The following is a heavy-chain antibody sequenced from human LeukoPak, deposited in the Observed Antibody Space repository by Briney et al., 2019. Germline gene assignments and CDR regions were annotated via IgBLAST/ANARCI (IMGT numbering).Heavy chain of an antibody. V-gene: IGHV1-24*01. Sequence: ASVKVSCKASGYTFTSYDINWVRQASGKGLEWMGGLDPEHGKTIYAQKFQGRVTMTEDTSTDTAYMELSSLRSEDTAVYYCATDLPRYYDSTSMLSSYWGQGTLVTVSS. CDR1: GYTFTSYD. D-gene: IGHD3-22*01. CDR2: LDPEHGKT. CDR3: ATDLPRYYDSTSMLSSY. J-gene: IGHJ4*02.